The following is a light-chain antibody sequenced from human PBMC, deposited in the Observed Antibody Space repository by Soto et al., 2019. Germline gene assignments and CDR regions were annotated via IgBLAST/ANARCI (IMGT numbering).Light chain of an antibody. CDR3: SSYTSSSTLFVV. CDR1: SSDVGGFNY. J-gene: IGLJ2*01. CDR2: DVS. Sequence: QSALTQPASVSGSPGQSITISCTGTSSDVGGFNYVSWYQQHPAKAPKLVIFDVSDRPSVVSNRFSGSKSGNTASLTISGLQAEDEADYYSSSYTSSSTLFVVFGGGTKLTVL. V-gene: IGLV2-14*01.